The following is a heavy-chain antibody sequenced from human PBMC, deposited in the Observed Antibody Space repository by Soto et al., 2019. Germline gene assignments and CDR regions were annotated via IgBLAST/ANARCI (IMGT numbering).Heavy chain of an antibody. CDR2: IYYSGST. V-gene: IGHV4-31*03. CDR1: GGSISSGGYY. D-gene: IGHD3-10*01. Sequence: QVQLQESGPGLVKPSQTLSLTCTVSGGSISSGGYYWSWIRQHPGKGLEWIGYIYYSGSTYYNPSLKSRVTISVDTSKNQCSLKLSSVTAADTAVYYCAREEEVYYGSGLYNWFDPWGQGTLVTVSS. CDR3: AREEEVYYGSGLYNWFDP. J-gene: IGHJ5*02.